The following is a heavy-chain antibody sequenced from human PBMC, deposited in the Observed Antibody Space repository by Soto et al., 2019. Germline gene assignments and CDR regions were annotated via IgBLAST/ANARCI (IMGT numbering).Heavy chain of an antibody. CDR3: ASGKRGPLGIFDF. Sequence: PGGSLRLSCAASGFPLNSHDMGWVRHTPEKGQEWVSSISVSADRTYYADSVKGRFTISRDNSKNTLFLQLNSLTAEDTALYYCASGKRGPLGIFDFWRQGTPVTVSS. V-gene: IGHV3-23*01. CDR2: ISVSADRT. CDR1: GFPLNSHD. J-gene: IGHJ4*02. D-gene: IGHD1-1*01.